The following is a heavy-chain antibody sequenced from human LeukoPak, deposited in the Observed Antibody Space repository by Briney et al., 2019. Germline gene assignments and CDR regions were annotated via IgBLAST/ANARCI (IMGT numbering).Heavy chain of an antibody. CDR1: GGSFSGYY. CDR2: INHSGST. J-gene: IGHJ4*02. D-gene: IGHD5-18*01. Sequence: PSETLSLTCAVYGGSFSGYYWSWIRQPPGKGLEWIGEINHSGSTNYNPSLKSRVTISVDTSKNQFSLKLSSVTAADTAVYYCARALQLWGAYYFDYWGQGTLVTVSS. CDR3: ARALQLWGAYYFDY. V-gene: IGHV4-34*01.